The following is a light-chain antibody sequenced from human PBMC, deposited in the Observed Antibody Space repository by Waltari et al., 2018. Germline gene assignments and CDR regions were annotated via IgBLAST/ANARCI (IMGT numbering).Light chain of an antibody. CDR1: QDISRV. CDR3: HQYGSSPL. V-gene: IGKV1-12*01. J-gene: IGKJ1*01. Sequence: IQMTQSPSSVSASVGDRVTITCRASQDISRVLGWYQQKLGKAPKLLIFGANSLQSGVPSRFSGSGSGTDFTLTISRLEPEDFAVYYCHQYGSSPLFGQGTKVEIK. CDR2: GAN.